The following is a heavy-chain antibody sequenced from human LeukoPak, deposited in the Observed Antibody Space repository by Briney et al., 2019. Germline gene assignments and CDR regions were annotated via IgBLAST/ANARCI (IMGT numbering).Heavy chain of an antibody. D-gene: IGHD6-13*01. CDR3: ARDHSSRWYYGAFDI. CDR1: GYTFTSYG. J-gene: IGHJ3*02. Sequence: ASVKVSCKASGYTFTSYGISWVRQAPGQGLEWMGWISAYNGNTNYAQKLQGRVTMTTDTSTSTAYMELRSLRSDDTAVYYCARDHSSRWYYGAFDIWGQGTMVTVSS. CDR2: ISAYNGNT. V-gene: IGHV1-18*01.